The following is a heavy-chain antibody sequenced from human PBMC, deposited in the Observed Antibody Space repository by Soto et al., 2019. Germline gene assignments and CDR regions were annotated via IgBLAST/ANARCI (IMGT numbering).Heavy chain of an antibody. Sequence: QVQLVQSGAEVKKPGSSVKVSCKASGGTFSSYAISWVRQAPGQGLEWMGGIIPIFGTANYAQKFQGRVTITADKSTSTAYMELSSLRSEDTAVYYCARGITMVRGDTWLNYGMDGWGQGTTVTVSS. J-gene: IGHJ6*02. CDR2: IIPIFGTA. CDR1: GGTFSSYA. D-gene: IGHD3-10*01. CDR3: ARGITMVRGDTWLNYGMDG. V-gene: IGHV1-69*06.